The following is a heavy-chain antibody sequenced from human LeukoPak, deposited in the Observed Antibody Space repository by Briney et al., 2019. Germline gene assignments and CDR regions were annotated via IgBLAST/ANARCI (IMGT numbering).Heavy chain of an antibody. V-gene: IGHV3-72*01. J-gene: IGHJ3*02. CDR1: GFTFSSYW. D-gene: IGHD3-22*01. CDR2: SRDIAKSYTT. Sequence: GGSLRLSCAASGFTFSSYWMNWARQAPGKGLEWVGRSRDIAKSYTTDYAASVRGRFTISRDDSKNSLYLQMYSLKTEDTAVYFCTRPSYYDSRGYSTNGFDIWGQGTMVTVSS. CDR3: TRPSYYDSRGYSTNGFDI.